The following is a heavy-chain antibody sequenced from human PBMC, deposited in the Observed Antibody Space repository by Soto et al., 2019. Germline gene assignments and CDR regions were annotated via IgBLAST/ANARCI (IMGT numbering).Heavy chain of an antibody. J-gene: IGHJ5*02. V-gene: IGHV3-11*06. CDR2: ISGSSDNT. CDR3: ATITMMT. D-gene: IGHD3-22*01. Sequence: PEESLRLSCAASGFTFSDYYMSWIRQAPGKGLEWLSYISGSSDNTNYADSVKGRFTISRDNAKKSLYLEMNSLRAEDTAVYYCATITMMTWGQGTLVTVSS. CDR1: GFTFSDYY.